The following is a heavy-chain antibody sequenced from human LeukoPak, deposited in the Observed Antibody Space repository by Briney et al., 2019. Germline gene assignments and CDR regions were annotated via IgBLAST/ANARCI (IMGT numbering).Heavy chain of an antibody. J-gene: IGHJ4*02. V-gene: IGHV4-59*11. CDR1: GGSISDHY. Sequence: PSETLSLTCTVSGGSISDHYWTWIRQPPGKGLKYIGYIYHSGRTTYNPSLKSRVTISIDTSKNEFSLKLSSVTAADTAVYYCARDMGSSGLDFWGQGTLVTVSS. CDR2: IYHSGRT. D-gene: IGHD3-22*01. CDR3: ARDMGSSGLDF.